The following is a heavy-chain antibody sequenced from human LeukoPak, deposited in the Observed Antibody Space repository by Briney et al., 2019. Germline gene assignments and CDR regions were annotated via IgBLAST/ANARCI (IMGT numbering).Heavy chain of an antibody. CDR2: IYYSGST. CDR3: ARGMYYYDSSGYYYDPSEYFQH. CDR1: GGSISSYY. J-gene: IGHJ1*01. D-gene: IGHD3-22*01. V-gene: IGHV4-59*01. Sequence: PSETLSLTRTVSGGSISSYYWSWIRQPPGKGLELIGYIYYSGSTNYNPSLKSRVTISVDTSKNQFSLKLSSVTAADTAVYYCARGMYYYDSSGYYYDPSEYFQHWGQGTLVTVSS.